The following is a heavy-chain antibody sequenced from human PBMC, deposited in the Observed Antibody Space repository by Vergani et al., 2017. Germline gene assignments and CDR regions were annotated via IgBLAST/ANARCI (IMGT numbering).Heavy chain of an antibody. CDR3: AKHFRGWGIDY. CDR1: GFTLSNYD. CDR2: IQFDGSKQ. Sequence: QVQLVESGGGVVQRGGSLSPSCATSGFTLSNYDMQWIGQGPGRGLEFVAFIQFDGSKQYYADSVKGRFTLSRDFSKNTLYLQMNSLRTDDTATYYCAKHFRGWGIDYWGQGTQVIVSS. J-gene: IGHJ4*02. D-gene: IGHD3-16*01. V-gene: IGHV3-30*02.